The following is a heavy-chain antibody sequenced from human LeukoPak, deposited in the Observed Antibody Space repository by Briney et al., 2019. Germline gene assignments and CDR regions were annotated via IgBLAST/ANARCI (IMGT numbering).Heavy chain of an antibody. V-gene: IGHV3-48*02. J-gene: IGHJ4*02. Sequence: GGSLRLSCAASGFTFSGYSMNWVRQAPGKGLEWVSYISSTSSTIYYADSVKGRFTISRDNAKKSLYLQMNSLRDEDTAVYYRARDTFYYFDYWGQGTLVTVSS. CDR2: ISSTSSTI. CDR3: ARDTFYYFDY. CDR1: GFTFSGYS.